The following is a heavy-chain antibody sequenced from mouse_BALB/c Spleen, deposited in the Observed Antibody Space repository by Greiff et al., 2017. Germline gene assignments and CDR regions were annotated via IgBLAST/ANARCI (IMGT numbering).Heavy chain of an antibody. V-gene: IGHV5-15*02. CDR2: ISNLAYSI. CDR3: AREAYYRDGYAMDY. D-gene: IGHD2-14*01. Sequence: EVKVVESGGGLVQPGGSRKLSCAASGFTFSDYGMAWVRQAPGKGPEWVAFISNLAYSIYYADTVTGRFTISRENAKNTLYLEMSSLRSEDTAMYYCAREAYYRDGYAMDYWGQGTSVTVSS. J-gene: IGHJ4*01. CDR1: GFTFSDYG.